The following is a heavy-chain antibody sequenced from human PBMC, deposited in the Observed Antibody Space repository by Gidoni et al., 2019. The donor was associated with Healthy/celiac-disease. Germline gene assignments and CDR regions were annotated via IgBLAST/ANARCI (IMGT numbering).Heavy chain of an antibody. D-gene: IGHD5-12*01. CDR1: GFTFRSYA. Sequence: EVQLVESGEGLVQPGGSLRLSCAASGFTFRSYAMAWVRQAPGKGLEYVSANSRNGGSTYYADSVKGRFTISRDNSKNTLYLQMGSLRAEDMAVYYCARVEALLSSPRYSGYDSGYYYMDVWGKGTTVTVSS. CDR2: NSRNGGST. CDR3: ARVEALLSSPRYSGYDSGYYYMDV. V-gene: IGHV3-64*02. J-gene: IGHJ6*03.